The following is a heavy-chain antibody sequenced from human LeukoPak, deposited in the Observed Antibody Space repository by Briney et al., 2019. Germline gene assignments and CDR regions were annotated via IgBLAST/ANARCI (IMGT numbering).Heavy chain of an antibody. CDR2: INSDGSST. Sequence: GGSLRLSCAASGFTFSSYWMHWVRQAPGKGLVWVSRINSDGSSTSYADSVKGRLTISRDNAKNTLYLQMNSLRAEDTAVYYCARDRYSSSWYQATWGQGTLVTVSS. J-gene: IGHJ5*02. D-gene: IGHD6-13*01. CDR3: ARDRYSSSWYQAT. CDR1: GFTFSSYW. V-gene: IGHV3-74*01.